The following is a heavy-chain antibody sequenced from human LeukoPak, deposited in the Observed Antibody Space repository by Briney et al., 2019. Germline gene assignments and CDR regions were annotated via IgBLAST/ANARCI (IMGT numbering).Heavy chain of an antibody. CDR3: ARAPDTAMVNLDY. CDR2: ISYDGSNK. V-gene: IGHV3-30-3*01. CDR1: GFTFSNYA. D-gene: IGHD5-18*01. Sequence: GGSLRRSCAASGFTFSNYAMNWVRQAPGKGLEWVAVISYDGSNKYYADSVKGRFTISRDNSKNTLYLQMNSLRAEDTAVYYCARAPDTAMVNLDYWGQGTLVTVSS. J-gene: IGHJ4*02.